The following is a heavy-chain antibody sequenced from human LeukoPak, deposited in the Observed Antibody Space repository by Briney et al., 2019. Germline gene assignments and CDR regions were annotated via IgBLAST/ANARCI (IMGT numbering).Heavy chain of an antibody. Sequence: PSETLSLTCTVSGYSISSGYYWGWIRQPPGKGLEWIGSIYHSGSTYYNPSLKSRVTISVDTSKNQFSLKLSSVTAADTAVYYCARDLGVRWFDSWGQGTLVTVSS. CDR1: GYSISSGYY. CDR3: ARDLGVRWFDS. CDR2: IYHSGST. J-gene: IGHJ5*01. V-gene: IGHV4-38-2*02. D-gene: IGHD3-10*01.